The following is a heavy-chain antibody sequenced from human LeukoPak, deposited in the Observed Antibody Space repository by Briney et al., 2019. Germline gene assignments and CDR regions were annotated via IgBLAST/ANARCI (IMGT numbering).Heavy chain of an antibody. D-gene: IGHD2-21*02. CDR1: GVSLSSYY. CDR2: IYTSGST. CDR3: ARDPPGVTDGIDV. Sequence: SETLSLTSTVSGVSLSSYYWSWVRQTAGEGLEWIGRIYTSGSTNYNPSLKSRVTMSVDTSTNQFSLKLSSVTAADTAVYYCARDPPGVTDGIDVWGQGTTVTVSS. V-gene: IGHV4-4*07. J-gene: IGHJ6*02.